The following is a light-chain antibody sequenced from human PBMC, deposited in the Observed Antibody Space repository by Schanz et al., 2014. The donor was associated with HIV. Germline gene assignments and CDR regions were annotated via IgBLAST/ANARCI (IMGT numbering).Light chain of an antibody. CDR1: SSDIGGYNV. CDR2: DVT. J-gene: IGLJ3*02. Sequence: QSALTQPASVSGAPGQSITLSCTGTSSDIGGYNVVSWYQQHPDKAPKLIIYDVTTRPSGISSRFSGSKSGNTAYLTISGLLAEDEADYYCSSFRDTSTVVFGGGTKLTVL. CDR3: SSFRDTSTVV. V-gene: IGLV2-14*03.